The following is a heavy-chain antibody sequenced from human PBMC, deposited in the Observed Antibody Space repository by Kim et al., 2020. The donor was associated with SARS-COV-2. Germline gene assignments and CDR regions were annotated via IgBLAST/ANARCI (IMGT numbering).Heavy chain of an antibody. V-gene: IGHV3-23*01. D-gene: IGHD6-19*01. J-gene: IGHJ4*02. CDR2: ITGSGAGT. Sequence: GGSLRLSCAVSGFNFNTYVMTWVRQTPGKGLEWVAAITGSGAGTYYADSVQGRFTISRDNSKNTLYLQMNSLTAEDTAIYYCAKDNDSRLRGAVTGGYWGQGTLVTVS. CDR3: AKDNDSRLRGAVTGGY. CDR1: GFNFNTYV.